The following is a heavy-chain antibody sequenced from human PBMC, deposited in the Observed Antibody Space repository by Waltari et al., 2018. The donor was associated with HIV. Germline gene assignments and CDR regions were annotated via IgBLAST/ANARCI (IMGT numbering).Heavy chain of an antibody. CDR2: IKQDGSEK. J-gene: IGHJ6*02. V-gene: IGHV3-7*01. D-gene: IGHD2-2*01. CDR1: GFTFSSYW. CDR3: ARVGGGIVVVPAARLGYYGMDV. Sequence: EVQLVESGGGLVQPGGSLRLSCAASGFTFSSYWMSWVRQAPGKGLEWVANIKQDGSEKYYVDSVKGRFTISRDNAKNSLYLQMNSLRAEDTAVYYCARVGGGIVVVPAARLGYYGMDVWGQGTTVTVSS.